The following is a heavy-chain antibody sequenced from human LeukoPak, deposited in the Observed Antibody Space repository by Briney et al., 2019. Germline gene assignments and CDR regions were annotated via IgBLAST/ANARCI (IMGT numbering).Heavy chain of an antibody. CDR1: GGSISSSSYY. CDR2: IYYSGST. Sequence: PSETLSLTCTVSGGSISSSSYYWGWIRQPPGKGLEWIGSIYYSGSTYYNPSLKSRVTISVDTSKNQFSLKLSSVTAADTAVYYCASKPYEYSSSSGAFDIWGQGTMVTVSS. J-gene: IGHJ3*02. CDR3: ASKPYEYSSSSGAFDI. D-gene: IGHD6-6*01. V-gene: IGHV4-39*01.